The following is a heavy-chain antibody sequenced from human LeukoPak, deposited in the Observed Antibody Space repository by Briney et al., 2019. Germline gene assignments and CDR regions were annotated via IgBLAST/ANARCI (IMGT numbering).Heavy chain of an antibody. CDR3: ARRSSGGWRYFDF. J-gene: IGHJ4*02. D-gene: IGHD6-25*01. Sequence: SETLSLTCTVSGDSISSSSYYWVWLRQPPGKGLEWIATIYYSGSTYYNPSLKSRVTISVDTSKNQFSLKVNSVTAADTAVYYCARRSSGGWRYFDFWGQGTLVTVSS. V-gene: IGHV4-39*07. CDR2: IYYSGST. CDR1: GDSISSSSYY.